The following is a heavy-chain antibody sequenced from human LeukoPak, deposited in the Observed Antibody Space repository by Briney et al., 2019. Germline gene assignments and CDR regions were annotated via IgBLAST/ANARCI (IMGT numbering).Heavy chain of an antibody. CDR1: GYTFTGYY. V-gene: IGHV1-46*01. CDR2: INPNSGGST. J-gene: IGHJ5*02. Sequence: ASVKVSCKASGYTFTGYYMHWVRQAPGQGLEWMGWINPNSGGSTSYAQKFQGRVTMTRDMSTSTVYMELSSLRSEDTAVYYCARDRGGWYQEKNWFDPWGQGTLVTVSS. D-gene: IGHD6-19*01. CDR3: ARDRGGWYQEKNWFDP.